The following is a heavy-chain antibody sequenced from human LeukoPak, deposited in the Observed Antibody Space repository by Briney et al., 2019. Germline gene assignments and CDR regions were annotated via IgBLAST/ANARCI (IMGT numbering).Heavy chain of an antibody. V-gene: IGHV4-34*01. J-gene: IGHJ4*02. D-gene: IGHD3-3*01. Sequence: SETLSLTCAVSGGSFSGYYWSWIRQPPGKGLEWIGEINHSGSTNYNPSLKSRVTISVDTSKNHFSLKLSSVTAADTAVYYCAREPGDYDFWSGYYRGAFDYWGQGTLVTVSS. CDR1: GGSFSGYY. CDR3: AREPGDYDFWSGYYRGAFDY. CDR2: INHSGST.